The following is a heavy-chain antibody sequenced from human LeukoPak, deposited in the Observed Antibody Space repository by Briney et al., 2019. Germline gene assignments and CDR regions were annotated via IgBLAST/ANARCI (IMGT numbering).Heavy chain of an antibody. V-gene: IGHV1-8*01. CDR1: GYTFTSYD. D-gene: IGHD5-18*01. Sequence: ALVKVSCKASGYTFTSYDINWVRQATGQGLEWMGWMNPNSGNTGYVQKFQGRVTMTRNTSITTAYMELSSLRSEDTAVYYCARVGYTYGYDYWGQGTLVTVSS. CDR3: ARVGYTYGYDY. CDR2: MNPNSGNT. J-gene: IGHJ4*02.